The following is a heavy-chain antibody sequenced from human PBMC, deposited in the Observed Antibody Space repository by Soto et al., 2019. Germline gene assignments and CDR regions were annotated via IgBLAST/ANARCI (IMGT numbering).Heavy chain of an antibody. CDR1: GGTFSNYA. J-gene: IGHJ5*02. Sequence: QVQLVQSGAEVKKPGSSVKVSCKASGGTFSNYAITWVRQAPGQGLEWMGGSIPIFGTANYAQKFQARVTITADELPSTAYMELSSLRSEDTAVYYCARDRGPSSGYYPYWFDPWGQGTLVTVSS. CDR2: SIPIFGTA. CDR3: ARDRGPSSGYYPYWFDP. D-gene: IGHD3-22*01. V-gene: IGHV1-69*12.